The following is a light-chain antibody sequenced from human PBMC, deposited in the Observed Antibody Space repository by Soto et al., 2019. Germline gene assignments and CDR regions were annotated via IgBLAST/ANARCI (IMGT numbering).Light chain of an antibody. CDR2: DAS. V-gene: IGKV3-11*01. CDR3: LQRNTWPWT. CDR1: QSVDNY. Sequence: EIVLTQFPGTLSLSPGEGATLSCRASQSVDNYLAWYQQKPGQAPRLLIFDASFRATGTPARFSGSGSGTDSTLSISRLEPEDFAVYYCLQRNTWPWTFGQGTKV. J-gene: IGKJ1*01.